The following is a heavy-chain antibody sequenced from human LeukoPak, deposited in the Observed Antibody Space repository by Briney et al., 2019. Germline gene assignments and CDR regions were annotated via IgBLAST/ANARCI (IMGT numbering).Heavy chain of an antibody. D-gene: IGHD6-19*01. CDR1: GYTFTGYY. CDR2: INPNSGGT. J-gene: IGHJ5*02. V-gene: IGHV1-2*06. CDR3: ARDQRWLVLVWFDP. Sequence: ASVKVSCKASGYTFTGYYMHWVRQAPGQGLEWMGRINPNSGGTNYAQKFQGRVTMTRDTSISTAYMELSRLRSDDTAVYYCARDQRWLVLVWFDPWGQGTLVTVSS.